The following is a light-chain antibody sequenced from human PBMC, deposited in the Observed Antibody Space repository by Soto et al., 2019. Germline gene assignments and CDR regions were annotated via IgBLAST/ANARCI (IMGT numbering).Light chain of an antibody. CDR1: QSISDW. Sequence: DIQMTQSPSTLSASVGDRVTITCRASQSISDWLAWYQQKPGKAPKLLIYKASSLESGVPSKFSDSGSGTEFTLTISSLEPDDFDTYYCQQYNSYSPIFGGGTKVESK. CDR2: KAS. V-gene: IGKV1-5*03. J-gene: IGKJ4*01. CDR3: QQYNSYSPI.